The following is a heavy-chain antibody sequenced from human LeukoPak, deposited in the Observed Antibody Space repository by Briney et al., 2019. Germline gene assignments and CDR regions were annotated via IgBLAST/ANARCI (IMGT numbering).Heavy chain of an antibody. Sequence: PGRSLRLSCAASGFTFSSYGMHWVRQAPGKGLEWVSAISGSGGTTYYADSVKGRFTISRDSSKNTLYLQMNSLRAEDTALYYCAKGPKSGGSPYYFDYWGQGTLVTVSS. D-gene: IGHD2-15*01. J-gene: IGHJ4*02. CDR1: GFTFSSYG. CDR3: AKGPKSGGSPYYFDY. V-gene: IGHV3-23*01. CDR2: ISGSGGTT.